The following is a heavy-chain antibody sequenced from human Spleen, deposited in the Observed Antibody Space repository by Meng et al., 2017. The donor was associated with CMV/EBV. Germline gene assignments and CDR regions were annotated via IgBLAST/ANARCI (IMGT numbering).Heavy chain of an antibody. J-gene: IGHJ4*02. CDR3: ARDSGVCSSTSCYRNDY. V-gene: IGHV3-21*01. Sequence: GESLKISCAASGFTVSSNYMNWVRQAPGKGLEWVSSITSSSDYIYYADSVKGRFTISRDNAKNSLYLQMNSLRVEDTAVYYLARDSGVCSSTSCYRNDYWGQGTLVTVSS. CDR1: GFTVSSNY. D-gene: IGHD2-2*02. CDR2: ITSSSDYI.